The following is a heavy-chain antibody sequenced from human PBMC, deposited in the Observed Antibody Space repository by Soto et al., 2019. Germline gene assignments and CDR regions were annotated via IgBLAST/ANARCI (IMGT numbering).Heavy chain of an antibody. CDR3: AKDRKGSITATGRAFDS. V-gene: IGHV3-23*01. D-gene: IGHD6-13*01. CDR1: GFTFNNYA. J-gene: IGHJ4*02. Sequence: EVQLLESGGGLVQPGGSLRLSCAASGFTFNNYAMSWVRQAPGKGLEWVSGISGSGGNKYYADSVEGRFTISRDNSKNALYLQINGLRAEDTAVYYCAKDRKGSITATGRAFDSWGQGTLVTVSS. CDR2: ISGSGGNK.